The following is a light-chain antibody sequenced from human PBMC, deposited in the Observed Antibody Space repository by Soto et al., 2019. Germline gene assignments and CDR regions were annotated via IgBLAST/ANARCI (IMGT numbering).Light chain of an antibody. Sequence: QSALTQPASVSGSPGQSITISCTGTSSDVGGYNYVSWYQQHPGKAPKLMIFEVINRPSGVSNRFSGSKSGNTASLTISGLQAEDEADYYCSSYTGSRINTVVFGGGTKLTVL. CDR3: SSYTGSRINTVV. V-gene: IGLV2-14*01. J-gene: IGLJ2*01. CDR2: EVI. CDR1: SSDVGGYNY.